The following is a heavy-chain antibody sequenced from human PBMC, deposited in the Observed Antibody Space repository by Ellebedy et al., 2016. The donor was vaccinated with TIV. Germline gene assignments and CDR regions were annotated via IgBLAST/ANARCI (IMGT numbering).Heavy chain of an antibody. Sequence: PGGSLRLSCAASGFAFSGSPMHWVRQASGKGLEWVGRIREKANSYATGYAASVKGRFTISRDDSKNTAYLQLNSLKTEDTAVYYCTRQLPGTSTFDSWGQGTLVTVSS. CDR1: GFAFSGSP. J-gene: IGHJ5*01. CDR3: TRQLPGTSTFDS. V-gene: IGHV3-73*01. D-gene: IGHD6-13*01. CDR2: IREKANSYAT.